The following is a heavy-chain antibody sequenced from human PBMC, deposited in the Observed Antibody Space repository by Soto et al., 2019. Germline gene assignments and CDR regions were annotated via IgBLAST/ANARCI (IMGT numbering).Heavy chain of an antibody. J-gene: IGHJ6*03. CDR3: ARDNYDYIWGSYRHPYYMDV. CDR1: GGSISSYY. Sequence: SETLSLTCTVSGGSISSYYWSWIRQPPGKGLEWIGYIYYSGSTNYNPSLKSRVTISVDTSKNQFSLKLSSVTAADTAVYYCARDNYDYIWGSYRHPYYMDVWGKGTAVTVSS. CDR2: IYYSGST. V-gene: IGHV4-59*01. D-gene: IGHD3-16*02.